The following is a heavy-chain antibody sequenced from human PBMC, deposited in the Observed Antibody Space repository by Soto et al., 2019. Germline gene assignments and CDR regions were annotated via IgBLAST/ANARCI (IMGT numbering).Heavy chain of an antibody. Sequence: SQTLSLTCVISGDSVSSNSAAWNWIRQSPSRGLEWLGRTYYRSKWYNDYAVSVKSRITINPDTSKNQFSLQLNSVTPEDTAVYYCARMTGSGVAGTRPDDYWGQGTLVTVSS. CDR2: TYYRSKWYN. V-gene: IGHV6-1*01. CDR3: ARMTGSGVAGTRPDDY. CDR1: GDSVSSNSAA. J-gene: IGHJ4*02. D-gene: IGHD6-19*01.